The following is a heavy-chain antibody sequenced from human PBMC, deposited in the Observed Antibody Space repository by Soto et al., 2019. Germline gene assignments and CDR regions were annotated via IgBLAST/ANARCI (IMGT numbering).Heavy chain of an antibody. CDR3: ARGRYGEY. V-gene: IGHV1-18*01. CDR2: ISAHNGNT. Sequence: QVHLVQSGAEVKKPGASVKVSCKGSGYAFTTYGITWVRQAPGQGLEWMGWISAHNGNTNYAQKLQGRVTVTRDTSTSTADMELRRLGSDDTAVYYCARGRYGEYWGQGALVTVSS. J-gene: IGHJ4*02. CDR1: GYAFTTYG. D-gene: IGHD3-10*01.